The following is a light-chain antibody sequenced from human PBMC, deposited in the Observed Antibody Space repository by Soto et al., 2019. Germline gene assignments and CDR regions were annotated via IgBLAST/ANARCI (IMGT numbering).Light chain of an antibody. CDR3: QQYGLSPFT. J-gene: IGKJ3*01. V-gene: IGKV3-20*01. Sequence: EIVLTQSPASLSLSPGDSATLSCRASRSVDIDYLAWYQQRPGQAPRLLIFGTSSRAPGIPDRFRGSGSGTDFTLTIRRLGPEDSAVYFCQQYGLSPFTFGPGTKVDIK. CDR2: GTS. CDR1: RSVDIDY.